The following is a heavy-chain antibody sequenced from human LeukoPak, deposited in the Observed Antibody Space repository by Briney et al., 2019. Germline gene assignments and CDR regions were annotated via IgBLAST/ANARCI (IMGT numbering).Heavy chain of an antibody. CDR1: GFYFGSFW. CDR2: IKYDGSEI. V-gene: IGHV3-7*01. CDR3: ARSYQLDY. J-gene: IGHJ4*02. Sequence: GGSLRLSXVVSGFYFGSFWMTWVRQAPGKGLDWVANIKYDGSEIYYADSVKGRFTISRDNANSSLYLQLNNLRVEDTALYYCARSYQLDYWGQGTLVTVSS. D-gene: IGHD2-2*01.